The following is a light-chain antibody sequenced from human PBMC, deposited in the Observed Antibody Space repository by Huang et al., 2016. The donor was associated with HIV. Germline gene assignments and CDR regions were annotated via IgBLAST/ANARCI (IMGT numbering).Light chain of an antibody. J-gene: IGKJ5*01. V-gene: IGKV3-20*01. CDR3: QQYGSSPIT. CDR2: DAS. Sequence: EIVLTQSPGTLSLSPGETATLSCRAGQSVDSNYLAWYQQTPGQAPRLLIHDASTRATGIPGRFSGSWSGTDFTLTISRLEPEDFAVYYCQQYGSSPITFGQGTRLEIK. CDR1: QSVDSNY.